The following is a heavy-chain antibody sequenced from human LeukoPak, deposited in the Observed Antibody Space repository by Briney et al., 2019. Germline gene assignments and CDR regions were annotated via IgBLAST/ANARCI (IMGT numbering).Heavy chain of an antibody. D-gene: IGHD3-22*01. CDR1: GGSISSGGYS. V-gene: IGHV4-30-2*01. CDR3: ARFGTPQLYDSGSYYFDY. J-gene: IGHJ4*02. CDR2: IYHSGST. Sequence: NASETLSLTCAVSGGSISSGGYSWSWIRQPPGKGLEWIGYIYHSGSTYYNPSLKSRVTISVDRSKNQFSLKLSSVTAADTAVYYCARFGTPQLYDSGSYYFDYWGQGTLVTVSS.